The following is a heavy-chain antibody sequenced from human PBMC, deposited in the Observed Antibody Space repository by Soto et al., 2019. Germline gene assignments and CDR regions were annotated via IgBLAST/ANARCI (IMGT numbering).Heavy chain of an antibody. CDR2: MNPGSGDT. Sequence: QVQLVQSGAEVKKPGASVKVSCKASGYTFTNNDVSWVRQATGQGLEWMGWMNPGSGDTGYAQKFKGRVTRTRDISISTAYMELNRLTSEDTAIYYCARMESFGSLNWFDPWGQGTLVTVSS. CDR3: ARMESFGSLNWFDP. J-gene: IGHJ5*02. CDR1: GYTFTNND. D-gene: IGHD5-18*01. V-gene: IGHV1-8*02.